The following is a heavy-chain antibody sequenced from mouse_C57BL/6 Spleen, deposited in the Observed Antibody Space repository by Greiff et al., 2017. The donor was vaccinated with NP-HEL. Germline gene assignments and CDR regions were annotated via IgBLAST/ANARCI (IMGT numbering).Heavy chain of an antibody. J-gene: IGHJ4*01. Sequence: QVQLQQPGAELVKPGASVKLSCKASGYTFTSYWMHWVKQRPGQGLEWIGMIHPNSGSTNYNEKFKSKATLTVDKSSSTAYMPLSSLTSEDSAVYYCARIWDPYAMDYWGQGTSVTVSS. CDR3: ARIWDPYAMDY. V-gene: IGHV1-64*01. CDR1: GYTFTSYW. CDR2: IHPNSGST. D-gene: IGHD4-1*01.